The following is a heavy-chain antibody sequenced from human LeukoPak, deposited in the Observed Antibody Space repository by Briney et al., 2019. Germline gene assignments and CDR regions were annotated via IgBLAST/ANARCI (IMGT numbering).Heavy chain of an antibody. CDR3: ARADSSGYYHPIN. D-gene: IGHD3-22*01. CDR2: ISSSSSTI. Sequence: PGGSLRLSCAASGFTFSSYEMNWVRQAPGKGLEWVSYISSSSSTIYYADSVKGRFTISRDNAKNSLYLQMNSLRAEDTAVYYCARADSSGYYHPINWGQGTLVTVSS. J-gene: IGHJ4*02. CDR1: GFTFSSYE. V-gene: IGHV3-48*01.